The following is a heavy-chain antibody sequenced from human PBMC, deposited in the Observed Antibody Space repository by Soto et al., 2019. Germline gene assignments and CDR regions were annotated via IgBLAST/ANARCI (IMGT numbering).Heavy chain of an antibody. CDR1: GYSCTSYW. J-gene: IGHJ6*03. CDR2: IYPGDSDT. V-gene: IGHV5-51*01. D-gene: IGHD1-1*01. CDR3: AIQRENGNKRYYFSYTAV. Sequence: GESLKISCKGSGYSCTSYWIGWVRQMPGKGLEWMGIIYPGDSDTRYSPSFQGQVTISADKSISTAYLQWSSLKASDTAMYYWAIQRENGNKRYYFSYTAVRGKGTTVPVS.